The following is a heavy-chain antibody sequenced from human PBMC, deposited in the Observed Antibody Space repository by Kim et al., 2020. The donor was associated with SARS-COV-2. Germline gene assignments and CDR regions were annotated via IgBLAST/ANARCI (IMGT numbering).Heavy chain of an antibody. D-gene: IGHD1-26*01. V-gene: IGHV5-51*01. J-gene: IGHJ6*02. Sequence: SPSLQGPVTISADKSISTAYLQWSSLKASDTAMYYCARHGVGLYYYGMDVWGQGTTVTVSS. CDR3: ARHGVGLYYYGMDV.